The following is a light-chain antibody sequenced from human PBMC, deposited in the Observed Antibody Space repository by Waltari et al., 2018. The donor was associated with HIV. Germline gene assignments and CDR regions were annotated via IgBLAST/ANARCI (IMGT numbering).Light chain of an antibody. CDR1: SGDIGSFDY. CDR2: DVT. CDR3: CSYSDSGTIL. J-gene: IGLJ2*01. Sequence: SALTQPASVSGSPGQSITIPCLGASGDIGSFDYVSWYQQHPDKAPKLILYDVTYRPSGVSGRFSGSRSGSMASLTISGLQPEDEADYFCCSYSDSGTILFGGGTRVTVL. V-gene: IGLV2-14*03.